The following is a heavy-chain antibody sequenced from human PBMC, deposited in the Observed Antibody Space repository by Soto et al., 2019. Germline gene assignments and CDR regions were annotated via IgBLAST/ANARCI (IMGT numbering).Heavy chain of an antibody. J-gene: IGHJ4*02. Sequence: QVQLQESGPGLVKPSETLSLTCTVSGGTISSWYWSWIRQPPGKGLEWIGYIHYSGSTNCNPSLKSRVTLSVDTSKNQFSPKLSSVTAADTAVYYCARRYGSAIDYWGQGTLVTVSS. CDR3: ARRYGSAIDY. D-gene: IGHD1-26*01. V-gene: IGHV4-59*08. CDR2: IHYSGST. CDR1: GGTISSWY.